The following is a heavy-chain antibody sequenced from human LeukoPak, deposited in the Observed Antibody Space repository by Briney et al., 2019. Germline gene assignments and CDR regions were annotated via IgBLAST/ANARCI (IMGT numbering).Heavy chain of an antibody. D-gene: IGHD2-8*01. V-gene: IGHV1-69*05. J-gene: IGHJ5*02. CDR1: GGTFSSYA. CDR3: ARDGLTPSVLMVYAIENWFDP. CDR2: IIPIFGTA. Sequence: ASVKVSCKASGGTFSSYAISWVRQAPGQGLEWMGGIIPIFGTANYAQKFQGRVTITTDESTSTAYMELSSLRSEDTAVYYCARDGLTPSVLMVYAIENWFDPWGQGTLVTVSS.